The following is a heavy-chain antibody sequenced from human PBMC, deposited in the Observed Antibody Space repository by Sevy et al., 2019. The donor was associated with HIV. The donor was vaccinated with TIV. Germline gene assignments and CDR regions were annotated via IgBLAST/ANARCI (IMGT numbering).Heavy chain of an antibody. CDR3: AGGWNYYDSSGYYSRGGAFDI. V-gene: IGHV4-59*01. J-gene: IGHJ3*02. CDR1: GGSISSYY. D-gene: IGHD3-22*01. CDR2: IYYSGST. Sequence: SDTLSLTCTVSGGSISSYYWSWIRQPPGKGLEWIGYIYYSGSTNYNPSLKSRVTISVDTSKNQFSLKLSPVTAADTAVYYCAGGWNYYDSSGYYSRGGAFDIWGQGTMVTVSS.